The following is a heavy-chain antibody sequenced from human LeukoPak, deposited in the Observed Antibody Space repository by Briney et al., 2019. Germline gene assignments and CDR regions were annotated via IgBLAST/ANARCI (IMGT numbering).Heavy chain of an antibody. CDR2: ITRSASYI. V-gene: IGHV3-21*01. Sequence: GGSLRLSCAASGFSFSTHSMNWVRQAPGKGLEWVSSITRSASYIYCGDSVKGRFTISRDNAKNSLFLQMNSLRVEDSAVYYCARAPRGGVNDAFDIWGQGTMVTVSS. CDR3: ARAPRGGVNDAFDI. CDR1: GFSFSTHS. D-gene: IGHD3-16*01. J-gene: IGHJ3*02.